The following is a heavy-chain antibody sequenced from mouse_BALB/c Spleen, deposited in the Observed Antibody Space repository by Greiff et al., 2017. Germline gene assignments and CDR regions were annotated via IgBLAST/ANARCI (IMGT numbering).Heavy chain of an antibody. V-gene: IGHV3-2*02. J-gene: IGHJ3*01. CDR2: ISYSGST. CDR1: GYSITSDYA. D-gene: IGHD2-4*01. Sequence: EVKLLESGPGLVKPSQSLSLTCTVTGYSITSDYAWNWIRQFPGNKLEWMGYISYSGSTSYNPSLKSRISITRDTSKNRFFLQLNSVTTEDTATYYCASSITTGAWFAYWGQGTLVTVSA. CDR3: ASSITTGAWFAY.